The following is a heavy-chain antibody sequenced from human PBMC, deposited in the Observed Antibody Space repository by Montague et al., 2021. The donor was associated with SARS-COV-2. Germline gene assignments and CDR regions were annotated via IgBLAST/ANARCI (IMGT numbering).Heavy chain of an antibody. CDR2: IDWDDDK. J-gene: IGHJ4*02. CDR1: GFSLSTSGMC. CDR3: ARTYAPSAVAVDY. D-gene: IGHD6-19*01. Sequence: PALVKPTQTLTLTCAFSGFSLSTSGMCASWIRQPPGKALEWLARIDWDDDKYYSTSLKTRLTISKDTSKNQVVLTMTNMDPVDTATYYCARTYAPSAVAVDYWGQGTLVTVSS. V-gene: IGHV2-70*11.